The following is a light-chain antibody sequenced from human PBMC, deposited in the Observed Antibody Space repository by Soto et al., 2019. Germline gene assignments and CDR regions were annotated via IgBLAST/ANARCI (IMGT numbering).Light chain of an antibody. Sequence: DIVMTQSPLSLPVTPGEPASISCRSSQSLLHSNGYNYLDWYLQKPGQSPQLLIYLGSNRASGVPDRFSGSGSGPDFTLKISRVEAEDVGVYYCMQALQTPHFGQGTKLEIK. CDR3: MQALQTPH. J-gene: IGKJ2*01. CDR2: LGS. CDR1: QSLLHSNGYNY. V-gene: IGKV2-28*01.